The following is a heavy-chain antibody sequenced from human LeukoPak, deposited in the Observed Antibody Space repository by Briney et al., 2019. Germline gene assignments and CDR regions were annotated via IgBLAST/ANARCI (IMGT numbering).Heavy chain of an antibody. CDR2: ISSSSYI. D-gene: IGHD5-24*01. CDR3: ARGRDGYNGAFDI. CDR1: GFTFSSYS. J-gene: IGHJ3*02. V-gene: IGHV3-21*01. Sequence: GGSLRLSCAASGFTFSSYSMNWVRQAPGKGLEWVSSISSSSYISYADSVKGRFTISRDNAKNSLYLQMNSLRAEDTAVYYCARGRDGYNGAFDIWGQGTMVTVSS.